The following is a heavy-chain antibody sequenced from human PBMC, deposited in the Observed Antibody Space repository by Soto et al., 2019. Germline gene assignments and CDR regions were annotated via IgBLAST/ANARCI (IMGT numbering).Heavy chain of an antibody. J-gene: IGHJ4*02. V-gene: IGHV3-23*01. CDR3: TTLYYYDSSGSLLN. CDR2: ISGSGGST. D-gene: IGHD3-22*01. Sequence: GGSLRLSCAASGFTFSSYAMSWVRQAPRKGLEWVSAISGSGGSTYYADSVKGRFTISRDNSKNTLYLQMNSLKTEDTAVYYCTTLYYYDSSGSLLNWGQGTLVTVSS. CDR1: GFTFSSYA.